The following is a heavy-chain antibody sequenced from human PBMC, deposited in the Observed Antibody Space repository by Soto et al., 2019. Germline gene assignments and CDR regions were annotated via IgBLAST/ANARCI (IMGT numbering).Heavy chain of an antibody. V-gene: IGHV1-2*02. J-gene: IGHJ5*02. CDR2: INPNSGGT. CDR1: GYTFTGYY. D-gene: IGHD3-22*01. CDR3: ARDYPPDYYDSSGYYFGGWFDL. Sequence: ASVKVSCKASGYTFTGYYIHWVRQAPGQGLERMGWINPNSGGTNYAQKFQGRVTMTRDTSISTAYMELSRLRFDDTAVYYCARDYPPDYYDSSGYYFGGWFDLWGQGTLVTVSS.